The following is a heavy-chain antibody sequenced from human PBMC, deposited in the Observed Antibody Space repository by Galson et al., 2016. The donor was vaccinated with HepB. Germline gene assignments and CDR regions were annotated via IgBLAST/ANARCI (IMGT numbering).Heavy chain of an antibody. CDR1: GFTFRSYD. V-gene: IGHV3-23*01. CDR2: ISASGDTT. Sequence: SLRLSCAASGFTFRSYDMSWVRQAPGKGLEWVSGISASGDTTYYADSVKGRFTISRDNSKNTLYLQMNSLRVDDTALYYCAKARYNWNAFDYWGQGTLVTVSS. CDR3: AKARYNWNAFDY. D-gene: IGHD1-1*01. J-gene: IGHJ4*02.